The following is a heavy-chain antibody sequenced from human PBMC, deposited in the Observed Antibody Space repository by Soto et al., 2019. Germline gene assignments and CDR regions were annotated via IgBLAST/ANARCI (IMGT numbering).Heavy chain of an antibody. CDR1: GFTFSDYY. J-gene: IGHJ6*02. D-gene: IGHD3-10*01. CDR3: AKDFYRLLWFGDPFFPSMDV. V-gene: IGHV3-11*05. Sequence: PGGSLRLSCAASGFTFSDYYMSWIRQAPGKGLEWVSYISSSSSYTNYADSVKGRFTISRDNAKNTLYLQMNSLRAEDTAVYYCAKDFYRLLWFGDPFFPSMDVWGQGTTVTVSS. CDR2: ISSSSSYT.